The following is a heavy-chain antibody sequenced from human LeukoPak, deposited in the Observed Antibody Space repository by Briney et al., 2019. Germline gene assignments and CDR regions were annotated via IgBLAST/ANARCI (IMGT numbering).Heavy chain of an antibody. CDR3: AKGRIDY. Sequence: GRSLRLSCAASGFTFSSYGTHWVRQAPGKGLEWVAVISYDGSNKYYADSVKGRFTISRDNSKNTLYLQMNSLRAEDTAVYYCAKGRIDYWGQGTLVTVSS. CDR1: GFTFSSYG. V-gene: IGHV3-30*18. J-gene: IGHJ4*02. CDR2: ISYDGSNK.